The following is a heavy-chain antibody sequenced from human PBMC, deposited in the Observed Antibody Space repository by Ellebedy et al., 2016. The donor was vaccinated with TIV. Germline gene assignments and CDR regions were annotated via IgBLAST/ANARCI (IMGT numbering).Heavy chain of an antibody. CDR2: IIPVNGTT. V-gene: IGHV1-69*13. J-gene: IGHJ4*02. CDR3: ARRYCTSINCYGHFDD. D-gene: IGHD2-8*01. CDR1: GDIFSRYA. Sequence: SVKVSXKASGDIFSRYAMTWGRQAPGQGLEWMGEIIPVNGTTNLAQKFQDRLTITADESTTTAFMELSSLTSDDTAIYYCARRYCTSINCYGHFDDWGQGSLVTVSS.